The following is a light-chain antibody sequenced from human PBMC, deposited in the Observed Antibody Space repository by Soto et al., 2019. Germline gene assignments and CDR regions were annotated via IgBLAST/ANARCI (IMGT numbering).Light chain of an antibody. J-gene: IGKJ1*01. V-gene: IGKV1-39*01. CDR1: QSISSW. CDR2: ASS. Sequence: DIQMTQSPSTLSASVGDRVTITCRASQSISSWLAWYQQKPGKAPKLLIYASSNLHTGAPSRFSGSASGTDFTLTISSLQPEDFATYYCQQTYSNPRTFGQGTKVDIK. CDR3: QQTYSNPRT.